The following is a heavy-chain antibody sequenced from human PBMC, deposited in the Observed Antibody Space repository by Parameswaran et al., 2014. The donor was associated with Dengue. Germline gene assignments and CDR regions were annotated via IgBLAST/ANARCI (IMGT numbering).Heavy chain of an antibody. V-gene: IGHV4-31*02. D-gene: IGHD3-16*01. Sequence: VRQAPGKGLEWIGYIYYSGSTYYNPSLKIRVTISVDTSKNQFSLKLSSVTAADTAVYYCARDPGDHYDSWGLAFDIWGQGTMVTVSS. CDR3: ARDPGDHYDSWGLAFDI. J-gene: IGHJ3*02. CDR2: IYYSGST.